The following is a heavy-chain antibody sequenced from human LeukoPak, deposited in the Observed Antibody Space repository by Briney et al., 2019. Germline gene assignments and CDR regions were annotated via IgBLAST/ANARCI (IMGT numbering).Heavy chain of an antibody. CDR1: GGSISSYY. Sequence: SETLSLTCTVSGGSISSYYWSWIRQPPGKGLEWIGYIYYSGSTNYNPSLKSRVTKSVDTSKNQFSLKLSSVTAADTAVYFCARSCSGTYYYFDYWRQGILVTVSS. CDR3: ARSCSGTYYYFDY. CDR2: IYYSGST. V-gene: IGHV4-59*01. D-gene: IGHD1-26*01. J-gene: IGHJ4*02.